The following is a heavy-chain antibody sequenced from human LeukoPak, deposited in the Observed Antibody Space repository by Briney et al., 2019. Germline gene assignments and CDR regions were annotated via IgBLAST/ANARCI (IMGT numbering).Heavy chain of an antibody. Sequence: SETLSLTCTVSGGSISSGDYYWSWIRQPPGKGLEWIGYIYYSGSTYYNPSLKSRVTISVDTSKNQFSLKLSSVTAADTAVYYCATPTVTTSLAAFDIWGRGTMVTVSS. V-gene: IGHV4-30-4*01. CDR3: ATPTVTTSLAAFDI. J-gene: IGHJ3*02. D-gene: IGHD4-17*01. CDR2: IYYSGST. CDR1: GGSISSGDYY.